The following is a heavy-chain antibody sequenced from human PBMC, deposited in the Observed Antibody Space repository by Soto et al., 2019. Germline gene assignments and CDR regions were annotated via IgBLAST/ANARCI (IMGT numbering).Heavy chain of an antibody. CDR2: IYPADSDT. J-gene: IGHJ6*02. Sequence: GEALKISWKGSGYSFTTSWIAWVRQVPGKGLEWMGVIYPADSDTRYSPSFQGQVTISADRSVSTAYLQWSSLKASDTAIYFCAKTTTSTHYYYCMDVWGQGPTVTVSS. D-gene: IGHD1-1*01. V-gene: IGHV5-51*01. CDR1: GYSFTTSW. CDR3: AKTTTSTHYYYCMDV.